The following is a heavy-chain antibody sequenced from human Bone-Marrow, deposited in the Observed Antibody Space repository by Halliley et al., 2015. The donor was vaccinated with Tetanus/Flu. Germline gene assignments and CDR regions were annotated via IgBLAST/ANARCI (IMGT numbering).Heavy chain of an antibody. J-gene: IGHJ4*02. CDR2: IFLSGST. D-gene: IGHD2-2*02. V-gene: IGHV4-31*02. Sequence: YIFLSGSTSYNPALKGRVSMSVDPSRNQFSLTLNSVTAADTAVYYCAGAWYCSPTSCYRFDYWGQGALVTVSS. CDR3: AGAWYCSPTSCYRFDY.